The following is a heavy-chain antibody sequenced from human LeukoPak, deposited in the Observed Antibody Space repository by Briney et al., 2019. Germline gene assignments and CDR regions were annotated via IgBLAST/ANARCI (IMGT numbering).Heavy chain of an antibody. Sequence: GGSLRLSCAASGFTFSSYSMNWFRQAPRKGRAWVSSISSSSSYIYYADSVKGRFTISRDNAKNSLYLQMNSLRAEETAVYYCARDLNSSGWNWGQGTLVTVSS. D-gene: IGHD6-19*01. V-gene: IGHV3-21*01. J-gene: IGHJ4*02. CDR1: GFTFSSYS. CDR3: ARDLNSSGWN. CDR2: ISSSSSYI.